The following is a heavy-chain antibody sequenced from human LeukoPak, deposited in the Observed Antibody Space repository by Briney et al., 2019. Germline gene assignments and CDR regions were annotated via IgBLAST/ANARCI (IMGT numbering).Heavy chain of an antibody. J-gene: IGHJ3*02. Sequence: SETLSLTCTVYGGSISSSSYYWGWIRQPPGKGLEWIGSIYYSGSTYYNPSLKSRVTISVDTSKNQFSLKLSSVTAADTAVYYCARRRAAHAAFDIWGQGTMVTVSS. D-gene: IGHD6-6*01. CDR1: GGSISSSSYY. CDR3: ARRRAAHAAFDI. CDR2: IYYSGST. V-gene: IGHV4-39*01.